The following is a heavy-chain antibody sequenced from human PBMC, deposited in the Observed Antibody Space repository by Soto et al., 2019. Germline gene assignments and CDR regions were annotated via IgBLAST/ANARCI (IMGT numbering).Heavy chain of an antibody. J-gene: IGHJ4*02. CDR2: IYTSGST. V-gene: IGHV4-4*07. Sequence: PXETLSLTCTVSVVSISSYYWSCIRQPAGKGLEWIGRIYTSGSTNYNPSLKSRVPMSVDTSKNQFSLKLSSVTAADTAVYYCARVRGFSYGYFDYWGQGTRVTFS. D-gene: IGHD5-18*01. CDR3: ARVRGFSYGYFDY. CDR1: VVSISSYY.